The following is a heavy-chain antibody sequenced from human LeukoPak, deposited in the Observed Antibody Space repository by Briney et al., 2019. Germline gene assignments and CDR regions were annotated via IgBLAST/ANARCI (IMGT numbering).Heavy chain of an antibody. CDR2: IYHSGST. V-gene: IGHV4-39*07. J-gene: IGHJ4*02. CDR1: GVSISSSTYY. Sequence: PSETLSLTCTVSGVSISSSTYYWGWIRQPPGKGLEWIGSIYHSGSTYYNPSLKSRVTISVDTSKNQFSLKLSSVTAADTAVYYCARDLVFGAPFDYWGQGTLVTVSS. CDR3: ARDLVFGAPFDY. D-gene: IGHD3-10*02.